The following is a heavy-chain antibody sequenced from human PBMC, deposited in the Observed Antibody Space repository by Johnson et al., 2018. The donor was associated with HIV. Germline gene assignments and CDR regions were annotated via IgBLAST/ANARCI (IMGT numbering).Heavy chain of an antibody. V-gene: IGHV3-30-3*01. CDR3: AKAYCPGCDGFDI. Sequence: QVQLVESGGGVVQPGRSLRLSCAASGFTFSSYAMHWVRQAPGKGLEWVAVISFDGYNTYFADSVKGRFTISRDHSKNTLYLQMDSLRTEDTGVYYCAKAYCPGCDGFDIWGQGTMVTVSS. J-gene: IGHJ3*02. CDR2: ISFDGYNT. CDR1: GFTFSSYA. D-gene: IGHD2-21*01.